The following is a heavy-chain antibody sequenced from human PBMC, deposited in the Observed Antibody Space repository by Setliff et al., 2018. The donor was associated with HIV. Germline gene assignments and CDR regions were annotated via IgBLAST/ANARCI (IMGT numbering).Heavy chain of an antibody. CDR2: MNPNSGNT. CDR1: GYSFTNYA. D-gene: IGHD4-17*01. CDR3: ARGGDYGAFDI. J-gene: IGHJ3*02. V-gene: IGHV1-8*03. Sequence: ASVKVSCKTSGYSFTNYAIHWVRQAPGQGLEWMGWMNPNSGNTGYAQKFQGRVTITRNTSISTAYMELSSLRSEDTAVYYCARGGDYGAFDIWGQGTMVTVSS.